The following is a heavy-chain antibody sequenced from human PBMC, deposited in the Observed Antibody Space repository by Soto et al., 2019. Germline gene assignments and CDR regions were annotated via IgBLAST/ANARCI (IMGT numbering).Heavy chain of an antibody. J-gene: IGHJ6*02. V-gene: IGHV5-10-1*01. Sequence: GEALKTSCKGSGYSFTSYWISWVRQMPGKGVGWMGRIDPSDSYTNYSTFFQGHVTISADKSISTAYLQWSSLKASDPATDYYAGGGHFVAGAEYYYYGMDVWGQGTTVTVSS. CDR3: AGGGHFVAGAEYYYYGMDV. CDR2: IDPSDSYT. CDR1: GYSFTSYW. D-gene: IGHD3-10*01.